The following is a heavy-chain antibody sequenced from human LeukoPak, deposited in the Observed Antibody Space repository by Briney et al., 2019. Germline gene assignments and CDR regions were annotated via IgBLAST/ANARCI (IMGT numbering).Heavy chain of an antibody. CDR1: GFTFSNFG. V-gene: IGHV3-30*18. CDR3: AKGPFCSGGTCQPFDS. Sequence: GGSLRLSCAASGFTFSNFGMHWVRQAPGQGLEWVAVISYDGSNKYYADSVKGRFTISRDNSKNTLYLQMNSLRAEDTAVYYCAKGPFCSGGTCQPFDSWGQGTLVTVSS. CDR2: ISYDGSNK. J-gene: IGHJ4*02. D-gene: IGHD2-15*01.